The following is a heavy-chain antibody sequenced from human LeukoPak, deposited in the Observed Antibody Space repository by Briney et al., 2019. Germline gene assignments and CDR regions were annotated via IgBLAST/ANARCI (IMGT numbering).Heavy chain of an antibody. J-gene: IGHJ4*02. CDR2: ISGSGGST. CDR1: EFTVSSNY. Sequence: GGSLRLSCAASEFTVSSNYMSWVRQAPGKGLEWVSGISGSGGSTYSADSVKGRFTISRDNSKNTLYLQMNSLRAEDTAVYYCAKAPGYSYGHHFDYWGQGTLVTVSS. V-gene: IGHV3-23*01. D-gene: IGHD5-18*01. CDR3: AKAPGYSYGHHFDY.